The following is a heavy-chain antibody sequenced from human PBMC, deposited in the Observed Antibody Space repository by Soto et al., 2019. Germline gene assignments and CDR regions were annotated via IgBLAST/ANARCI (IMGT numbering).Heavy chain of an antibody. CDR3: ARELIRGVISQYYYYYYGMDV. D-gene: IGHD3-10*01. CDR1: GGSISSSSYY. CDR2: IYYSGST. J-gene: IGHJ6*02. Sequence: SETLSLTCTVSGGSISSSSYYWGWIRQPPGKGLEWIGSIYYSGSTYYNPSLKSRVTISVDTSKNQFSLKLSSVTAADTAVYYCARELIRGVISQYYYYYYGMDVWGQGTTVTVSS. V-gene: IGHV4-39*01.